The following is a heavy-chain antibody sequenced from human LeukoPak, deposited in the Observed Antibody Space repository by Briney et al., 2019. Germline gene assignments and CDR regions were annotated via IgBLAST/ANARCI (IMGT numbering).Heavy chain of an antibody. D-gene: IGHD2-2*01. CDR1: GFTFNNYA. CDR3: VKVAVQTQVVPAAIFFDY. J-gene: IGHJ4*02. V-gene: IGHV3-23*01. CDR2: ISGSSAGI. Sequence: GGSLRLSCAASGFTFNNYAIGWVRQAPGKGLEWVSVISGSSAGIKYADSVKGRFTISRDNSKDTLYLQMNSLSAEDTAVYYCVKVAVQTQVVPAAIFFDYWGQGTLVTVSS.